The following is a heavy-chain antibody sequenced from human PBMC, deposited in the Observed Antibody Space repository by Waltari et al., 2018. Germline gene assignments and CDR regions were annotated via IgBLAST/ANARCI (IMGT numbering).Heavy chain of an antibody. V-gene: IGHV4-39*01. CDR1: GGSISSSSYY. J-gene: IGHJ4*02. D-gene: IGHD4-17*01. Sequence: QLQLQESGPGLVKPSETLSLTCTVSGGSISSSSYYWGWIRQPPGKGLEWIGSIYYSGSTNYNPSLKSRVTISVDTSKNQFSLKLSSVTAADTAVYYCASFYGDDTIDYWGQGTLVTVSS. CDR3: ASFYGDDTIDY. CDR2: IYYSGST.